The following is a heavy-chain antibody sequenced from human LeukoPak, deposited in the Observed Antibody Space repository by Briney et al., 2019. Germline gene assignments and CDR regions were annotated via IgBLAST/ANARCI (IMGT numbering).Heavy chain of an antibody. D-gene: IGHD3-22*01. Sequence: GGSLRLSCAASGFTFSRYSMHWVRQAPGKGLEWVAVISNDGSNKDYGDSVKGRFTISRDNSKNTLYLQMNTLRAEDTAVYYCASGGVVINFDFWGQGTLVTVSS. CDR3: ASGGVVINFDF. CDR1: GFTFSRYS. V-gene: IGHV3-30*04. J-gene: IGHJ4*02. CDR2: ISNDGSNK.